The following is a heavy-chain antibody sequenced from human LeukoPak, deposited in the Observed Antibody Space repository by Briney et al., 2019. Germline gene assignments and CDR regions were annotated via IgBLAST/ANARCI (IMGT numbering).Heavy chain of an antibody. CDR1: GGTFSSYX. V-gene: IGHV1-69*13. J-gene: IGHJ4*02. CDR3: ARSRLTCSGGSCYLYYFDY. CDR2: XXXFFGTA. Sequence: SVKVSCKASGGTFSSYXXXXVRQAPGQGLEXXXXXXXFFGTANYAQKFQGRVTITADESTSTAYMELSGLRAEDTAVYYCARSRLTCSGGSCYLYYFDYWGQGTLVTVSS. D-gene: IGHD2-15*01.